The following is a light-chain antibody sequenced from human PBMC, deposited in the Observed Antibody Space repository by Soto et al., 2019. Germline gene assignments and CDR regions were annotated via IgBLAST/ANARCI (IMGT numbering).Light chain of an antibody. CDR3: QQSYSTPTWT. J-gene: IGKJ1*01. CDR1: QSISSW. CDR2: DAS. Sequence: DIQMTQSPSTLSASVGDRVTITCWASQSISSWLAWYQQKPGKAPKLLIYDASSLESGVPSRFRGSGSGTEFTLTISSLKTEDFANYYCQQSYSTPTWTFGHGTKVDIK. V-gene: IGKV1-5*01.